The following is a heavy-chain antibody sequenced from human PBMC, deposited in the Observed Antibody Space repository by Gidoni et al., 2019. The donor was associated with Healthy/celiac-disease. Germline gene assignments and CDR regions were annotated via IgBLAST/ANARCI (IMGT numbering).Heavy chain of an antibody. CDR2: ISYDGSNK. Sequence: QVQLVESGGGVVQPGRSLRLSCAASGFTFSSYGMHWVRQAPGKVLEWVAVISYDGSNKYYADSVKGRFTISRDNSKNTLYLQMNSLRAEDTAVYYCAAGLDYGDYAFDYWGQGTLVTVSS. V-gene: IGHV3-30*03. D-gene: IGHD4-17*01. J-gene: IGHJ4*02. CDR1: GFTFSSYG. CDR3: AAGLDYGDYAFDY.